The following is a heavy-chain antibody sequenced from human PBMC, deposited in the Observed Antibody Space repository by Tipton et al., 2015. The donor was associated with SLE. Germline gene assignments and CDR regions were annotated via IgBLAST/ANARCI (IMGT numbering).Heavy chain of an antibody. Sequence: GSLRLSCAASGFTFSSYSMNWVRQAPGKGLEWVSAISGSGGSTYYADSVKGRFTISRDNSKNTLYLQMNSLRAEDTAVYYCAKDGSSGWYEDGGDAFDIWGQGTLVTVSS. CDR2: ISGSGGST. J-gene: IGHJ3*02. CDR3: AKDGSSGWYEDGGDAFDI. CDR1: GFTFSSYS. V-gene: IGHV3-23*01. D-gene: IGHD6-19*01.